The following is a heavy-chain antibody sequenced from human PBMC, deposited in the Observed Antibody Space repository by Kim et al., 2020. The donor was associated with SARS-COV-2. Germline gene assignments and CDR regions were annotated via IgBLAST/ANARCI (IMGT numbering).Heavy chain of an antibody. J-gene: IGHJ5*02. D-gene: IGHD6-13*01. CDR3: AGGSSSPGWFDP. CDR1: GGSISSSFYY. CDR2: IYYSGST. Sequence: SETLSLTCTVSGGSISSSFYYWGWIRQPPGKGLEWIGTIYYSGSTYYNPSLKSRVTISVDTSKNQFSLKLSSVTAADTAVYYCAGGSSSPGWFDPWGQGTLVTVSS. V-gene: IGHV4-39*01.